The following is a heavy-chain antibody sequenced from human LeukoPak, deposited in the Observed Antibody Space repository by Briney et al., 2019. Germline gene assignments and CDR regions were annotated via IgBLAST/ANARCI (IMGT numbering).Heavy chain of an antibody. CDR2: INHSRST. V-gene: IGHV4-34*01. J-gene: IGHJ4*02. Sequence: SETLSLTCAVYGGSFSGYYWSWIRQPPGKGLEWIGEINHSRSTNYNPSLKSRVTISVDTSKNQFSLKLSSVTAADTAVYYCARGRIHDYWGQGTLVTVSS. CDR1: GGSFSGYY. D-gene: IGHD2/OR15-2a*01. CDR3: ARGRIHDY.